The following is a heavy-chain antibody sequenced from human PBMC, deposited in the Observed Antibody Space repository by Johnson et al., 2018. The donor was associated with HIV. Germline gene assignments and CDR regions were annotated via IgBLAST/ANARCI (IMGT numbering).Heavy chain of an antibody. CDR1: GFTFSNAW. CDR2: IKSKTDGGTT. V-gene: IGHV3-15*01. Sequence: EVQLVESGGGLVKPGGSLRLSCAASGFTFSNAWMNWVRQAPGKGLEWIGRIKSKTDGGTTDYAAPVKGRFTISRDDSKNTLYLQMNSLKTEDTAVYYCTTDRYSSSSYDAFDIWGQGTMVTVSS. CDR3: TTDRYSSSSYDAFDI. D-gene: IGHD6-6*01. J-gene: IGHJ3*02.